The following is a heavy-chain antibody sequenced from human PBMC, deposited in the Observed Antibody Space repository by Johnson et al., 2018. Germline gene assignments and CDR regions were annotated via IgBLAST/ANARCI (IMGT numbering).Heavy chain of an antibody. CDR2: IWYDGSNK. CDR3: SSDRDSDVWSGQLGGYYGKDV. V-gene: IGHV3-33*01. Sequence: QVQLVESGGGVVQPGRSLRLSCAASGFTFSSYGMHWVRQAPGKGLEWVAVIWYDGSNKYYADSVKGRFTISRDNSKNTLYLQMNSLRAEGTAVYYCSSDRDSDVWSGQLGGYYGKDVWGQGTTVTVSS. CDR1: GFTFSSYG. J-gene: IGHJ6*02. D-gene: IGHD3-3*01.